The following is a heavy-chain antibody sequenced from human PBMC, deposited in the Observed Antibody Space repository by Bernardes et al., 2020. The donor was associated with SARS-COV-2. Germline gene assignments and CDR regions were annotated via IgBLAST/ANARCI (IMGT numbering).Heavy chain of an antibody. CDR2: ISSSGSTI. D-gene: IGHD3-22*01. J-gene: IGHJ6*02. V-gene: IGHV3-48*03. CDR1: GFTFSSYE. CDR3: ARRAYYYDSSGNMDV. Sequence: GGSLRLSRAASGFTFSSYEMNWVRQAPGKGLEWVSYISSSGSTIYYADSVKGRFTISRDNAKNSLYLQMNSLRAEDTAVYYCARRAYYYDSSGNMDVWGQGTTVTVSS.